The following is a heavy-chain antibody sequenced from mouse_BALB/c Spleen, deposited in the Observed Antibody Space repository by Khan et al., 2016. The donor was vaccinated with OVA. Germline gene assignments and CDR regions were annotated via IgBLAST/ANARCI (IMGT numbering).Heavy chain of an antibody. D-gene: IGHD2-12*01. CDR2: ISSSGST. J-gene: IGHJ4*01. Sequence: VQLKESGPGLVKPSQSLSLTCTVTGYSITSDYGWNWIRQFPGNKLEWMGYISSSGSTNYNPSLKSRISITRDTSKNQFFLRLNSVTTEDTATYDCPCTYTMKYWGQGTSLTVSS. CDR3: PCTYTMKY. V-gene: IGHV3-2*02. CDR1: GYSITSDYG.